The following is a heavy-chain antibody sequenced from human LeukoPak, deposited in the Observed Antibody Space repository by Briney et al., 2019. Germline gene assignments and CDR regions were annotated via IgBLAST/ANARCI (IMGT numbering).Heavy chain of an antibody. CDR1: GFTFSSYE. CDR3: ARDYYGYYFDY. J-gene: IGHJ4*02. D-gene: IGHD3-10*01. CDR2: ISSSDSTI. V-gene: IGHV3-48*03. Sequence: QPGGSLRLSCAASGFTFSSYEMTWVRQAPGKGLEWVSYISSSDSTIYYADSVKGRFTIPRDNAKNSLHLQMNSLRAEDTAVYYCARDYYGYYFDYWGQGTLVTVSS.